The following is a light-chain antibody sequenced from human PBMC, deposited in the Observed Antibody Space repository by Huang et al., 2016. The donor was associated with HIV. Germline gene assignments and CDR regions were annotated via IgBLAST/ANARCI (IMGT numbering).Light chain of an antibody. V-gene: IGKV3-15*01. CDR3: QQYDYWPPVT. CDR2: GAS. Sequence: IVMTQSPVTLSVSPGARAALSCRAGQSIKSNLAWYQQKPGQAPRLLIYGASTRATGVPARFSVSGSVTEFTLTINNLQSDDFAVYYCQQYDYWPPVTFGQGTKV. J-gene: IGKJ1*01. CDR1: QSIKSN.